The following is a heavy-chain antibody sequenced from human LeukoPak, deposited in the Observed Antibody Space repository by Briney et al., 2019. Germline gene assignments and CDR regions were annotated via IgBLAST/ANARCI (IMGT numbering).Heavy chain of an antibody. Sequence: GGSLRLSCAASGFTFSIYNMNWVRQAPGKGLEWVSSISSSSYIYYADSVKGRFTISRDNAKNSLYLQMNSLRAEDTAVYYCARLRTTVTTPFDYWGQGTLVTVSS. CDR1: GFTFSIYN. V-gene: IGHV3-21*01. CDR3: ARLRTTVTTPFDY. D-gene: IGHD4-17*01. CDR2: ISSSSYI. J-gene: IGHJ4*02.